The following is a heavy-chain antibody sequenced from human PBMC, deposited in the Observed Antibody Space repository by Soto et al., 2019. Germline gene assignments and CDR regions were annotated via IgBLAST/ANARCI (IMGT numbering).Heavy chain of an antibody. J-gene: IGHJ4*02. CDR2: LSGSGGST. D-gene: IGHD6-19*01. V-gene: IGHV3-23*01. CDR1: GFTFSSYA. CDR3: AKDLEIAVAGTGDY. Sequence: EVQLLESGGGLVQPGGSLRLSCAASGFTFSSYAMSWVRQAPGKGLEWVSALSGSGGSTYYADSVKGRFTISRDNSKNTLYLQMNSLRAEDTAVYYCAKDLEIAVAGTGDYWGQGTLVTVSS.